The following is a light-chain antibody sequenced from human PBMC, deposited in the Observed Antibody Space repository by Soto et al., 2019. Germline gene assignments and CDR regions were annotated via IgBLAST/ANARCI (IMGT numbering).Light chain of an antibody. Sequence: SALTQPPSASGSPGQSVTISCTGTSSDVGKYDYVSWFQHHPGKAPKLIIYEVSKRPSGVPDRFSGSKSGNTASLTISGLQAEDEADYYCCSYAGGYVFGTGTKVTVL. CDR3: CSYAGGYV. J-gene: IGLJ1*01. CDR2: EVS. V-gene: IGLV2-8*01. CDR1: SSDVGKYDY.